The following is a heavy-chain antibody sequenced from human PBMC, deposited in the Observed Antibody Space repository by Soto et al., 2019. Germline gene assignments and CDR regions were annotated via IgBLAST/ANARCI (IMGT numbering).Heavy chain of an antibody. J-gene: IGHJ4*02. CDR3: ASGSGWSPVY. Sequence: EVQLVESGGGLVQPGGSLRLSCSASGLTFSSYWMSWVRQAPGKGLEWVANIKQDGSEEYYLDSVKGRFTISGDNAKNSLYLQMNSLRVEDTAVYYCASGSGWSPVYWGQGTLVTVSS. D-gene: IGHD6-19*01. V-gene: IGHV3-7*01. CDR1: GLTFSSYW. CDR2: IKQDGSEE.